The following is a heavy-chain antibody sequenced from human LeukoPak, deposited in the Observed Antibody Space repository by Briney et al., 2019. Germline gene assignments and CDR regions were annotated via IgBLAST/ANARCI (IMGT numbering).Heavy chain of an antibody. CDR2: IYYSGST. Sequence: SETLSLTCTVSGGSISSYYWSWIRQPPGKGLEWIGYIYYSGSTNYNPSLKSRVTISVDTSKNQFSLKLSSVTAADTAVYYCAGEHAAAGNTDAFDIWGQGTMVTVSS. CDR3: AGEHAAAGNTDAFDI. D-gene: IGHD6-13*01. J-gene: IGHJ3*02. V-gene: IGHV4-59*01. CDR1: GGSISSYY.